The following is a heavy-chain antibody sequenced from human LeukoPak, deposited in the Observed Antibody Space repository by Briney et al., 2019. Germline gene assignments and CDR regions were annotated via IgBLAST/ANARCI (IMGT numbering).Heavy chain of an antibody. V-gene: IGHV4-59*08. Sequence: SETLSLTCTVSGGSISSYYWSWIRQPPGKGLEWIGYIYYSGSTNYNPSLKSRVTISVDTSKSQFSLKLSSVTAADTAVYYCARRGLGNWFDPWGQGTLVTVSS. CDR2: IYYSGST. D-gene: IGHD6-19*01. CDR3: ARRGLGNWFDP. J-gene: IGHJ5*02. CDR1: GGSISSYY.